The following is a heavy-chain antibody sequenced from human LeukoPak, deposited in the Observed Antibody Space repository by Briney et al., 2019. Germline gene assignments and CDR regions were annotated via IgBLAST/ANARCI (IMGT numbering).Heavy chain of an antibody. V-gene: IGHV3-30*04. CDR3: ARGRLEPGWFDP. CDR1: GFTFSSYA. J-gene: IGHJ5*02. D-gene: IGHD1-1*01. Sequence: PGRSLRLSCAASGFTFSSYAMHWVRQAPGKGLEWVAVISYDGSNKYYADSVKGRFTISRDNSKNTVYLQMNSLRAEDTAVYYCARGRLEPGWFDPWGQGTLVTVSS. CDR2: ISYDGSNK.